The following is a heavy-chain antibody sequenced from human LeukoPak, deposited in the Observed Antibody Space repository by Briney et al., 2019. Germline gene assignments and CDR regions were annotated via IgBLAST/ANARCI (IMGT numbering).Heavy chain of an antibody. CDR3: ARDRGSYGEGFFDH. CDR1: GFTFSSYW. D-gene: IGHD1-26*01. V-gene: IGHV3-7*03. Sequence: PGGSLRLSCAASGFTFSSYWMSWVRQAPGKGLEWVANIKQDGSEKYYVDSVKGRFTISRDNSKNTLFLQMNSLRAEDTAVYYCARDRGSYGEGFFDHWGQGTLVTVSS. J-gene: IGHJ4*02. CDR2: IKQDGSEK.